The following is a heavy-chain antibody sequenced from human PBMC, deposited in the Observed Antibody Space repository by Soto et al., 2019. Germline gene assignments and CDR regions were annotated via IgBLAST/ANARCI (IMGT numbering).Heavy chain of an antibody. CDR3: AREVDWSGYFWFDP. V-gene: IGHV1-3*01. CDR1: GYTLTSYA. CDR2: INAGNGNT. J-gene: IGHJ5*02. D-gene: IGHD3-3*01. Sequence: ASVKVSCKASGYTLTSYAMHWVRQAPGQRLEWMGWINAGNGNTKYSQKFQGRVTITRDTSASTAYMELSSLRSEDTAVYYCAREVDWSGYFWFDPWGQGTLVTVSS.